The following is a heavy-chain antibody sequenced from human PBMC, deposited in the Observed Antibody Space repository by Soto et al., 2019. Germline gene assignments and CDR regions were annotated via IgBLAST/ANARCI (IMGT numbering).Heavy chain of an antibody. V-gene: IGHV1-8*01. Sequence: QVQLVQSGAEVKKPGASVKVSCKASGYTFTTYNINWVRQATGQGLEWMGWTNPNSGHTGYAQKFQGRVTMTRDTSISTAYMERSSLTSEDTAVYYCTRGHNWFDPWGPGTLVTVSS. CDR3: TRGHNWFDP. J-gene: IGHJ5*02. CDR1: GYTFTTYN. CDR2: TNPNSGHT.